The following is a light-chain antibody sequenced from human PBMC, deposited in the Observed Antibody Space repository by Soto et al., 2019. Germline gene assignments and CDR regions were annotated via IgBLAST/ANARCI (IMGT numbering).Light chain of an antibody. V-gene: IGKV1-17*01. Sequence: DIQMTQSPVSLSASVRVRVTITCRESQDIGTDLGWYQQKPGQPPKRLIYSSSNLHSVVPSRFGDSGSGTEFTLTISSREPEDFATYYCLQHNTYPWAFGQGTKVEIK. J-gene: IGKJ1*01. CDR2: SSS. CDR1: QDIGTD. CDR3: LQHNTYPWA.